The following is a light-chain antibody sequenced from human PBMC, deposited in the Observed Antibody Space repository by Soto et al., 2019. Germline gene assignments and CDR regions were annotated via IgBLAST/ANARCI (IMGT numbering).Light chain of an antibody. CDR1: MRDVGAYNF. V-gene: IGLV2-14*01. CDR3: SSYTCKRSLI. Sequence: QSALTQPASVSGSPGQSITISCAGTMRDVGAYNFVSWYQQHPGRAPQLIIYEVRNRPSGISFRFSGSKSGNTASLTISGLQAEDEADYYCSSYTCKRSLIFGGGTKVTVL. J-gene: IGLJ2*01. CDR2: EVR.